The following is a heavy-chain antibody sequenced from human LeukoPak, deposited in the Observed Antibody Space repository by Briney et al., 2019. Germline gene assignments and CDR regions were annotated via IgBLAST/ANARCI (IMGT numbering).Heavy chain of an antibody. CDR3: ARGARIVLMVYAKNWFDP. CDR2: INHSGST. V-gene: IGHV4-34*01. D-gene: IGHD2-8*01. Sequence: PSETLSLTCAVYGGSFSGYYWSWIRQPPGKGLEWIGEINHSGSTNYNPSLKSRVTISVDTSKNQFSLKLSSATAADTAVYYRARGARIVLMVYAKNWFDPWGQGTLVTVSS. CDR1: GGSFSGYY. J-gene: IGHJ5*02.